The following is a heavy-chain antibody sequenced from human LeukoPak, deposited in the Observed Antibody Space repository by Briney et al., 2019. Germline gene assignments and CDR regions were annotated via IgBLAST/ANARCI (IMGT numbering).Heavy chain of an antibody. CDR3: ARVASGYPPYFDY. J-gene: IGHJ4*02. D-gene: IGHD3-22*01. CDR1: GGSISSYY. CDR2: IYYSGST. V-gene: IGHV4-59*01. Sequence: SETLSLTCTVSGGSISSYYWSWIRQPPGKGLEWIGYIYYSGSTNYNPSLKSRVTISVDTSKNQFSLKLSSVTAADTAVYYCARVASGYPPYFDYWGQGTLVTVSS.